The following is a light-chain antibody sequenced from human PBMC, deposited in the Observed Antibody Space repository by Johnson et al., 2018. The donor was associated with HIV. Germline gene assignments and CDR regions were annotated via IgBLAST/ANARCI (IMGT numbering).Light chain of an antibody. CDR1: SSNNGNNY. CDR3: GTWDSRLNAHNYV. CDR2: DNN. Sequence: QSVLTQPPSVSAAPGQKVTISCSGSSSNNGNNYVSWYQHLPGTAPKVLIFDNNKRPSGIPDRFCGSKSGTSATLGITGLQTGDEADYYGGTWDSRLNAHNYVFGTCTKVAFL. J-gene: IGLJ1*01. V-gene: IGLV1-51*01.